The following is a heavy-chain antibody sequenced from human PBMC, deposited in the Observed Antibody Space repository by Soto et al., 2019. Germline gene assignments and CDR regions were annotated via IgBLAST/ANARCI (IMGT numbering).Heavy chain of an antibody. Sequence: PGGSLRLSCAASGFTFSSYGMHWVRQAPGKGLEWVAVISYDGNNKYYADSVKGRFTISRDNFRNTLCLQMDSLRAEDTAMYYCANDHLETTVTTPSFWGPGTLVTVSS. J-gene: IGHJ4*02. D-gene: IGHD4-17*01. CDR1: GFTFSSYG. CDR3: ANDHLETTVTTPSF. CDR2: ISYDGNNK. V-gene: IGHV3-30*18.